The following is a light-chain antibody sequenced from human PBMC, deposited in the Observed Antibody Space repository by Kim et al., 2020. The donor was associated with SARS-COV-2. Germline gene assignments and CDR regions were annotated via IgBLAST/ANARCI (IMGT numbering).Light chain of an antibody. J-gene: IGLJ2*01. Sequence: GETVTLTFGSSTGTVTSGHYPFWFQQKPSQAPTTLIYDTNNKHSWTPDRFSGSLLGGKAALTLSGAQPEDEAEYYCLVSYSGARPVFGGGTKLTVL. CDR2: DTN. V-gene: IGLV7-46*01. CDR3: LVSYSGARPV. CDR1: TGTVTSGHY.